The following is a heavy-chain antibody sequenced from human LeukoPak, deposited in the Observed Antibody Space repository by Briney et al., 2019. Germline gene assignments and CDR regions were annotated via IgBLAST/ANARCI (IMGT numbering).Heavy chain of an antibody. V-gene: IGHV3-21*01. CDR3: ARDHSSGSYDPLYYYMAV. J-gene: IGHJ6*03. CDR1: GFTFDDYA. D-gene: IGHD1-26*01. Sequence: PGGSLRLSCAASGFTFDDYAMHWVRQAPGKGLEWVSSISSSSSYIYYADSVKGGFIISRDNAKTSLYLQMNSLRAEDTAVYYCARDHSSGSYDPLYYYMAVWGKGTTVTVSS. CDR2: ISSSSSYI.